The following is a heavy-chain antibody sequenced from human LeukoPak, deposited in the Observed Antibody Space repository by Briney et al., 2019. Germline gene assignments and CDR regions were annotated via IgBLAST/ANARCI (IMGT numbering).Heavy chain of an antibody. D-gene: IGHD5-12*01. J-gene: IGHJ4*02. Sequence: GASVKVSCKASGYSFTSYYIHLLRQAPGQGLEWMGIINPSGGSTSYAQKFQGRVTMTRDTSTSTVYMELSSLRCEDTAVYYCARDRLGGYDWDYFDYWGQGTLVSVSS. CDR3: ARDRLGGYDWDYFDY. CDR1: GYSFTSYY. V-gene: IGHV1-46*01. CDR2: INPSGGST.